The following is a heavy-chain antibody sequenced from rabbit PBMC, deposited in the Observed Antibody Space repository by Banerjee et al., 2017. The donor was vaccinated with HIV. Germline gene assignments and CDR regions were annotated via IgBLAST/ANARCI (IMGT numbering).Heavy chain of an antibody. Sequence: QQQLEESGGGLVKPGGTLTLTCKASGIDFSSFYYMCWVRQAPGKGLEWIACIYAGSSGSTYYASWAKGRFTISKTSSTTVTLQMTSLTAADTATYFCARAVYGGYGWDLWGPGTLVTVS. V-gene: IGHV1S45*01. J-gene: IGHJ6*01. D-gene: IGHD6-1*01. CDR2: IYAGSSGST. CDR1: GIDFSSFYY. CDR3: ARAVYGGYGWDL.